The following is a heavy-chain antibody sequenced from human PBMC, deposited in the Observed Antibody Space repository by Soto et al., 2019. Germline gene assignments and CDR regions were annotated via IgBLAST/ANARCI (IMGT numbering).Heavy chain of an antibody. D-gene: IGHD4-17*01. CDR2: IYYSGST. J-gene: IGHJ4*02. CDR1: GGSISSSSYY. Sequence: QLQLQESGPGLVKPSETLSLTCTVSGGSISSSSYYWGWIRQPPGKGLEWIGYIYYSGSTYYNPSLKSRVTISVDTSKNQFSLKLSSVTAADTAVYYCASLVEDYGDYGGFDYWGQGTLVTVSS. CDR3: ASLVEDYGDYGGFDY. V-gene: IGHV4-39*07.